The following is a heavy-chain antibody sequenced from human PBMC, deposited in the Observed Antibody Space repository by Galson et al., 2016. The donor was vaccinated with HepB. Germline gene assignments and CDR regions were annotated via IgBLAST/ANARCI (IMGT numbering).Heavy chain of an antibody. J-gene: IGHJ4*02. CDR2: THQNGDT. CDR1: GGSISNSDYF. Sequence: SETLSLTCTVSGGSISNSDYFWGWVRQPPGKGLEWIGNTHQNGDTYYSPSLKSRVTISLDSSKNQFSLEVRSVTAADAAVYYCARRPGRRRFNEYFDFWGQGSLVTVSS. CDR3: ARRPGRRRFNEYFDF. V-gene: IGHV4-39*01. D-gene: IGHD3-16*01.